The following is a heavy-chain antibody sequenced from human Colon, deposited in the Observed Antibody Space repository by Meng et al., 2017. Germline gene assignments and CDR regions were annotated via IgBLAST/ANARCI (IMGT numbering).Heavy chain of an antibody. Sequence: QVYVKESGPGLVQPSGTLSLTCAVAGGTISSRNWWSWVRQPPGKGLEWIGEIYHSGSTNYNPSLKSRVTISVDKSKNQFSLKLSSVTAADTAVYYCASFPPPGKQWLVTDYWGQGTLVTVSS. CDR2: IYHSGST. D-gene: IGHD6-19*01. CDR1: GGTISSRNW. J-gene: IGHJ4*02. V-gene: IGHV4-4*02. CDR3: ASFPPPGKQWLVTDY.